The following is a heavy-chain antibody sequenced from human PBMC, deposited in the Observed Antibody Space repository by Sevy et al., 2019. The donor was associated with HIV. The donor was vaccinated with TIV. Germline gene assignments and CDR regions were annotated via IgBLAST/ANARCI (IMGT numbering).Heavy chain of an antibody. CDR2: ISTSGKST. V-gene: IGHV3-48*03. D-gene: IGHD3-22*01. CDR3: LRSGGAYDPGFDP. J-gene: IGHJ5*02. Sequence: GGSLRLSCVASGFTFSSYEMNWVRQAPGKGLEWVSKISTSGKSTFYADSVEGRVTISRDNTKNSVFLETNNLRVEDTAVYYCLRSGGAYDPGFDPWGQGTLVTVSS. CDR1: GFTFSSYE.